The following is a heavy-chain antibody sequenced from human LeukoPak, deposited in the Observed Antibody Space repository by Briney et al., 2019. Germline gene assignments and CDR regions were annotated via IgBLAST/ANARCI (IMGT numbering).Heavy chain of an antibody. V-gene: IGHV3-74*01. Sequence: GGSLRLSCAASGFTFSSYWMHWVRQAPGKGLVLDSRINSDGITTNYADSVKGRFTISRDNAKNTLYLQMNSLRADDTAVYYCARTPYCSSTTCEDFDYWGQGTLVTVSS. J-gene: IGHJ4*02. D-gene: IGHD2-2*01. CDR3: ARTPYCSSTTCEDFDY. CDR2: INSDGITT. CDR1: GFTFSSYW.